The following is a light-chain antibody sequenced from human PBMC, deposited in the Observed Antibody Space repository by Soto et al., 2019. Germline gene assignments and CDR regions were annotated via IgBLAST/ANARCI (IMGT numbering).Light chain of an antibody. CDR2: GAS. CDR1: RSVPNNY. V-gene: IGKV3-20*01. J-gene: IGKJ4*01. CDR3: QQFGSYPLT. Sequence: ELVMTQSPGTLSLSPGERATLSCRASRSVPNNYLAWYQQKPGQAPRFVIYGASARASGIPDRFSGGGSGTDFTLTISRLEPEDFAVYYCQQFGSYPLTFGGGTKVDI.